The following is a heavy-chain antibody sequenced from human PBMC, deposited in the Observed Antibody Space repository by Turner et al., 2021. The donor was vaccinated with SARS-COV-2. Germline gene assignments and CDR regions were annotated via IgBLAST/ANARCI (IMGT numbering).Heavy chain of an antibody. J-gene: IGHJ4*02. V-gene: IGHV3-30*18. CDR1: GFTFSNYG. CDR3: AKMGGMYCSGGNCYSGRLDY. D-gene: IGHD2-15*01. CDR2: ISYDGSNK. Sequence: QVQLVESGGGVVQPGRSLRLSCAASGFTFSNYGMHWVRQAPGKGLGWVAVISYDGSNKYYADSVKGRFTISRDNSKNTLYLQMNSLRAEDTALYYCAKMGGMYCSGGNCYSGRLDYWGQGTLVTVSS.